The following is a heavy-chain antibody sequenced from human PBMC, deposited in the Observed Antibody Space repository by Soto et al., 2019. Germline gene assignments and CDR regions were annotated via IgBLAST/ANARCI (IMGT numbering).Heavy chain of an antibody. CDR1: GYTFTRYG. CDR3: ARDPDGDNNFDY. Sequence: QVQLVQSGAEVKKPGASVKVSCKASGYTFTRYGISWVRQAPGQGLEWMGWISVYKGDTNYAREFRGRITMTRDTCTSTAYMELSSLRSDDKAVYYCARDPDGDNNFDYWGQGTLVTVSS. J-gene: IGHJ4*02. V-gene: IGHV1-18*01. CDR2: ISVYKGDT. D-gene: IGHD2-21*02.